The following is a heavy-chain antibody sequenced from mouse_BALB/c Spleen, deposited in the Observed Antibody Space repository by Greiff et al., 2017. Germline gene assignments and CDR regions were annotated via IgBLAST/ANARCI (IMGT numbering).Heavy chain of an antibody. D-gene: IGHD2-10*02. CDR2: ISSGSSTI. CDR1: GFTFSSFG. V-gene: IGHV5-17*02. Sequence: EVKLMESGGGLVQPGGSRKLSCAASGFTFSSFGMHWVRQAPEKGLEWVAYISSGSSTIYYADTVKGRFTISRDNPKNTLFLQMTSLRSEDTAMYYCARSYGNYEGPWFAYWGQGTLVTVSA. J-gene: IGHJ3*01. CDR3: ARSYGNYEGPWFAY.